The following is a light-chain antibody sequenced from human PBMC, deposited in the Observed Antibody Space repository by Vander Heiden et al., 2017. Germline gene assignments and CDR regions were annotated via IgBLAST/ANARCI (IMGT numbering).Light chain of an antibody. CDR3: QQSYSTFPFT. V-gene: IGKV1-39*01. CDR2: AAS. CDR1: LNINNQ. Sequence: IYMTQSPSSLSASVGDRVTISCRPSLNINNQLNWYQQKAGRAPTLLISAASRLHSGATSRFSGGGYGTDFTLTITSMQHEDVATYFCQQSYSTFPFTFGPGTKVEI. J-gene: IGKJ3*01.